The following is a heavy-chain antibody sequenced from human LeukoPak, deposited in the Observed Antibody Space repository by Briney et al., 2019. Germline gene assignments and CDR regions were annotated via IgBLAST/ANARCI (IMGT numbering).Heavy chain of an antibody. CDR2: INTNTGNP. CDR3: ARDSVAVPLDAFDI. D-gene: IGHD2-15*01. V-gene: IGHV7-4-1*02. Sequence: ASVKVSCKASGYTFISYAMNWVRQAPGQGLEWMGWINTNTGNPTYAQGFTGRFVFSLDTSVSTAYLQISSLKAEDTAVYYCARDSVAVPLDAFDIWGQGTMVTVSS. J-gene: IGHJ3*02. CDR1: GYTFISYA.